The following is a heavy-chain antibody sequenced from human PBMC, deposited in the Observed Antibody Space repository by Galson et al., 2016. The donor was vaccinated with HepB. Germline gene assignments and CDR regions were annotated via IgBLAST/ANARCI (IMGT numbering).Heavy chain of an antibody. V-gene: IGHV4-39*01. CDR2: IHSTGST. Sequence: ETLSLTCTVSGGSITSTPYYWAWIRQPPGEGLEWIGSIHSTGSTYYNPSIRSRVTISVDTSNNKFSLTLRSLTAADTAGYFGATNQPGRSGSFPVIYSWFDPWGQGALVTVSS. CDR1: GGSITSTPYY. CDR3: ATNQPGRSGSFPVIYSWFDP. D-gene: IGHD3-10*01. J-gene: IGHJ5*02.